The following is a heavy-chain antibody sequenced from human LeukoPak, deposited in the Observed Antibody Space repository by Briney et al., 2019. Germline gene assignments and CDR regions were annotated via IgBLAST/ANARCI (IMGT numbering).Heavy chain of an antibody. CDR1: GGSISSYY. CDR3: ARGLDSSGYYYVLHAFDI. J-gene: IGHJ3*02. Sequence: SETLSLTCTVSGGSISSYYWSWIRQPPGKGLEWIGYIYYSGGANYNPSLKSRVTISVDTSKNQCSLKLSSVTAADTAVYYCARGLDSSGYYYVLHAFDIWGQGTMVTVSS. CDR2: IYYSGGA. D-gene: IGHD3-22*01. V-gene: IGHV4-59*01.